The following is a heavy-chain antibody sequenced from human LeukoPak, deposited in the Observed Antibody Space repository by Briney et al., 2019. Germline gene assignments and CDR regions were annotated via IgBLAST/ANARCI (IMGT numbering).Heavy chain of an antibody. J-gene: IGHJ4*02. CDR1: GFTFSSDW. Sequence: GGSLRLSCAASGFTFSSDWMHWVRQAPGKGLVWVSRINSDGSSTSYADSVKGRFSISRDNSKNTLYLQMNSLRAEDTAVYYCASARGSNYGSLGDWGQGTLVTVSS. CDR3: ASARGSNYGSLGD. D-gene: IGHD5-18*01. CDR2: INSDGSST. V-gene: IGHV3-74*01.